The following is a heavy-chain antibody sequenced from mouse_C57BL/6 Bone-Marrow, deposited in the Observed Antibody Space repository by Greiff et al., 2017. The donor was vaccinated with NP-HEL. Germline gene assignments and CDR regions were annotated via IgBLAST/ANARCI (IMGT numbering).Heavy chain of an antibody. CDR3: ARQAYYSNYDFAY. Sequence: EVKLVESGGDLVKPGGSLKLSCAASGFTFSSYGMSWVRQTPDKRLEWVATISSGGSYTYYPDSVKGRFTISRDNAKNTLYLQMSSLKSEDTAMYYCARQAYYSNYDFAYWGQGTLVTVSA. V-gene: IGHV5-6*01. D-gene: IGHD2-5*01. J-gene: IGHJ3*01. CDR2: ISSGGSYT. CDR1: GFTFSSYG.